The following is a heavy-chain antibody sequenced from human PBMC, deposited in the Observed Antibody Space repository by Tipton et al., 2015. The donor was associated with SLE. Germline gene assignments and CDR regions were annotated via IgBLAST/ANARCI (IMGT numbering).Heavy chain of an antibody. Sequence: SGGSINSGDFHWAWIRQPPGRGLEWIGTLFHSGNGYYNPSLKRRVIISEDSSQNQVSLKMSSVTAADTAVYYCTRHYRFCSAGTCYFFDYWGQGSLVTVSS. D-gene: IGHD2-15*01. CDR3: TRHYRFCSAGTCYFFDY. CDR2: LFHSGNG. J-gene: IGHJ4*02. CDR1: GGSINSGDFH. V-gene: IGHV4-39*07.